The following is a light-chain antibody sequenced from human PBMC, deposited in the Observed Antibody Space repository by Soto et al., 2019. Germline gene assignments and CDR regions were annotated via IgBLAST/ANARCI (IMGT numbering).Light chain of an antibody. V-gene: IGKV1-5*03. CDR1: QSISSW. Sequence: DIRMTQSPSTLSASVGDRVTITCRASQSISSWLAWYQQKPGTAPRLLIYKASNLESGVPSRFSGSGSGTEFTLTISSLQPDDFATYYCQQYSNYWTFGQGTKVDI. CDR3: QQYSNYWT. J-gene: IGKJ1*01. CDR2: KAS.